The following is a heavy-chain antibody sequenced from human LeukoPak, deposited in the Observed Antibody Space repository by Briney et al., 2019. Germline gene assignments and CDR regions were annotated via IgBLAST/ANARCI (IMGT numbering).Heavy chain of an antibody. D-gene: IGHD1-26*01. J-gene: IGHJ4*02. CDR3: ARIIVGASFDY. Sequence: PSETLSLTCTVSAGSVNNGPYYWSWIRQHPGKGLEWIGYISYTGGTYYNPSLESRVSMSVDTSKNQFSLKLSSVTAADTAMYYCARIIVGASFDYWGQGTLVTVSS. V-gene: IGHV4-31*03. CDR1: AGSVNNGPYY. CDR2: ISYTGGT.